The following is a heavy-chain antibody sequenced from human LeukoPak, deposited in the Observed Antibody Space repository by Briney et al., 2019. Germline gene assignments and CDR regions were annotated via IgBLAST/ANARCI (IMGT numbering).Heavy chain of an antibody. CDR1: GGSISSSSYY. D-gene: IGHD2-2*01. J-gene: IGHJ4*02. CDR3: ARLLIYCSSTSCHFDY. Sequence: SETLSLTCTVSGGSISSSSYYWGWIRQPPGKGLEWSGSIYYSGITYYKPSLKSRITISVETSNNQFSLKLSSVTAADTAMYYCARLLIYCSSTSCHFDYWGQGTLVTVSS. V-gene: IGHV4-39*01. CDR2: IYYSGIT.